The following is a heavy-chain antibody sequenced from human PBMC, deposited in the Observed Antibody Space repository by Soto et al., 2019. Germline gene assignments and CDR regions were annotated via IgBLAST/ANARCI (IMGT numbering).Heavy chain of an antibody. CDR2: IYSTGNT. D-gene: IGHD4-17*01. J-gene: IGHJ6*02. Sequence: SDTLSLTCTVSGDSIRSSSYWGWIRQPPGKGLEWIGSIYSTGNTYYNPSLNSQVTISVDTSKNQFSLKLSSVTAADTAVYYCARHKAVSTFYYYYYGMDVWGQGTTVTVSS. CDR3: ARHKAVSTFYYYYYGMDV. V-gene: IGHV4-38-2*02. CDR1: GDSIRSSSY.